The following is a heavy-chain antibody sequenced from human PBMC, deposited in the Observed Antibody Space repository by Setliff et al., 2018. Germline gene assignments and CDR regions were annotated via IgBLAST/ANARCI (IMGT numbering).Heavy chain of an antibody. V-gene: IGHV4-39*07. J-gene: IGHJ6*03. CDR3: ARGLRGGAAGPLQYYYYMDV. D-gene: IGHD2-15*01. Sequence: PSETLSLTCSVSGGSISSSRYSWGWIRQTPGKGLEWSGSIYYSGSTYYNPSLERRVTISVDTSKNQVSLKLSSMTAADTAVYYCARGLRGGAAGPLQYYYYMDVWGKGTTVTVSS. CDR2: IYYSGST. CDR1: GGSISSSRYS.